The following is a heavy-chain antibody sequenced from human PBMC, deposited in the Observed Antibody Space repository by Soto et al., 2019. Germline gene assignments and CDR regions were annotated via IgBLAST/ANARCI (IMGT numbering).Heavy chain of an antibody. Sequence: QLQLQESGSGLVKPSQTLSLTCAVSGGSVTSGNYAWSWLRQPPGEGLEWIGYIYHSGNTYYNPSLRSRATISLDRSKNQFSLMLNSVTAADTAVYYCARAGLSSRYYYFDYWGQGSLVTVSS. J-gene: IGHJ4*02. CDR2: IYHSGNT. CDR1: GGSVTSGNYA. CDR3: ARAGLSSRYYYFDY. D-gene: IGHD1-26*01. V-gene: IGHV4-30-2*01.